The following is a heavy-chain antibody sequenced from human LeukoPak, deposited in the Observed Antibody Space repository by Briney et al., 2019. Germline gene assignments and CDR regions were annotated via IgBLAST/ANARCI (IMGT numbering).Heavy chain of an antibody. CDR1: GFTFSSYS. Sequence: AGGSLRLSCAASGFTFSSYSMNWVRQAPGKGLEWVSSISSSSSYIYYADSVKGRFTISRDNAKNSLYLQMNSLRAEDTAVYYCARHDSSSWSNYGMDVWGQGTTVTVSS. CDR3: ARHDSSSWSNYGMDV. V-gene: IGHV3-21*01. J-gene: IGHJ6*02. CDR2: ISSSSSYI. D-gene: IGHD6-13*01.